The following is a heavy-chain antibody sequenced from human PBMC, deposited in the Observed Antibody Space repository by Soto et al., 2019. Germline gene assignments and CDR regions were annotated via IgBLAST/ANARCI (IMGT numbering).Heavy chain of an antibody. CDR1: GFTFSSYA. Sequence: EVQLLESGGGLVQPGGSLRLSCAASGFTFSSYAMSWVRQAPGKGLEWVSFISGSGDNTYYTDSVRGRFTISRDNSKNTLYRQMNSLGAEDTAVYYCAKGPGSSWYTPGDYWGQGTLVTVSS. V-gene: IGHV3-23*01. CDR2: ISGSGDNT. J-gene: IGHJ4*02. CDR3: AKGPGSSWYTPGDY. D-gene: IGHD6-13*01.